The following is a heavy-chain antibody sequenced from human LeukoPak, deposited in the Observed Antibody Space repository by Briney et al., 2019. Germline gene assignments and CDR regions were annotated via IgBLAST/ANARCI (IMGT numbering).Heavy chain of an antibody. CDR2: ISGGGGST. CDR3: ARSTIVAAGTGPFDI. CDR1: GFTFSTYA. D-gene: IGHD6-13*01. J-gene: IGHJ3*02. V-gene: IGHV3-23*01. Sequence: GGSLRLSCAASGFTFSTYAMSWVRQAPGKGLEWVSSISGGGGSTNYAGSVMVRFTISRDNSKSTLYLQMNSLRAEDTAVYYCARSTIVAAGTGPFDIWGQGTMVTVSS.